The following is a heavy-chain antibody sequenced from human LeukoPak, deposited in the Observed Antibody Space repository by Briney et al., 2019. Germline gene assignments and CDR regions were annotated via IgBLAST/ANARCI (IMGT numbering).Heavy chain of an antibody. D-gene: IGHD3-3*01. CDR1: GFIFSYYS. V-gene: IGHV3-21*01. J-gene: IGHJ4*02. Sequence: GGSLRLSCAASGFIFSYYSMNWVRQAPGKGLEWVSSISSSSSYKYYADSVKGRFTISRDNAKNSLYLQMNSLRAEDTAVYYCAIRTTIFGVVIISYWGQGTLVTVSS. CDR3: AIRTTIFGVVIISY. CDR2: ISSSSSYK.